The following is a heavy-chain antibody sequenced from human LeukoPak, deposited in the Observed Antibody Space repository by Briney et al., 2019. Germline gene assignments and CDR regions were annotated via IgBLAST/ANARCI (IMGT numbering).Heavy chain of an antibody. Sequence: GGSLRLSCAASGFTFSTYGMHWVRQAPGKGLEWVAVIWYDGTNKYYADSVKGRFTISRDNSKNTLYLQMNSLRADDTAVYYCATNQIMIREYYFDYWGQGTLVTVSS. J-gene: IGHJ4*02. CDR2: IWYDGTNK. V-gene: IGHV3-33*01. CDR1: GFTFSTYG. CDR3: ATNQIMIREYYFDY. D-gene: IGHD3-16*01.